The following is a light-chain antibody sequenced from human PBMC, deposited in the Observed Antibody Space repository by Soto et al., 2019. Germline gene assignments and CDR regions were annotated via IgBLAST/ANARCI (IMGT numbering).Light chain of an antibody. V-gene: IGKV3-11*01. J-gene: IGKJ4*01. CDR1: ESVGSY. Sequence: EIALTQSPATLSLSPGERATLSCRTSESVGSYLVWYQQKPGQAPRILIYDASNRVTGIPARFSGSGSGTDFTLTISRLEPEDFAVYYCQQRRIWPPTFGGGTKVEI. CDR3: QQRRIWPPT. CDR2: DAS.